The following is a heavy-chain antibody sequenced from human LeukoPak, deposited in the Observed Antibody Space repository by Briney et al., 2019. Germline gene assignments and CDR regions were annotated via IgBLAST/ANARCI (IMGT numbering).Heavy chain of an antibody. D-gene: IGHD3-10*01. CDR1: GFTFTRYG. V-gene: IGHV3-33*01. CDR2: IWDDGSNK. J-gene: IGHJ4*02. Sequence: GGSLRLSCAASGFTFTRYGMHWVRQAPGKGLEWVAVIWDDGSNKYYADSVKGRFTISRDDSKNTVYLQMNSMRDEDTAVYYCVRDRDFYFASWGQGTLVTVSS. CDR3: VRDRDFYFAS.